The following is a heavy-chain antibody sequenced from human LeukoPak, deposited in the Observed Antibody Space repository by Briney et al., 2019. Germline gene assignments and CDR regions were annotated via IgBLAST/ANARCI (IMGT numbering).Heavy chain of an antibody. CDR3: ARAPSITIFGAPGWFDP. Sequence: SETLSLTCTVSGGSISSYYWSWIRQPPGKGLEWIGYIYYSGSTNYNPSLKSRVTISVDTSKNQFSLKLSSVTAADTAVYYCARAPSITIFGAPGWFDPWGQGTLVTVSS. CDR1: GGSISSYY. V-gene: IGHV4-59*01. CDR2: IYYSGST. J-gene: IGHJ5*02. D-gene: IGHD3-3*01.